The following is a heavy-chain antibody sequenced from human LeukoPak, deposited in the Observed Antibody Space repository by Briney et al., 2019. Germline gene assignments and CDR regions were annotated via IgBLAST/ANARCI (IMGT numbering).Heavy chain of an antibody. D-gene: IGHD2-15*01. CDR3: ARDLYHYCSGGSCSRFDY. CDR1: GYTLSSYG. J-gene: IGHJ4*02. V-gene: IGHV1-18*01. CDR2: ISAYNGNT. Sequence: ASVKVSCKASGYTLSSYGISWVRQAPGQGLEWMGWISAYNGNTKYAQNVQGRVTMTTDTSTSTAYMELRSLRSDDTAVYYCARDLYHYCSGGSCSRFDYWGQGTLVTVSS.